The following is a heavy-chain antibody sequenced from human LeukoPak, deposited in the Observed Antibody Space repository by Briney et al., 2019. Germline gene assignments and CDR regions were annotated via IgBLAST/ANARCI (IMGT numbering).Heavy chain of an antibody. V-gene: IGHV1-18*01. D-gene: IGHD3-10*01. CDR1: GYTFTSYG. J-gene: IGHJ4*02. CDR2: ISAYNGNT. CDR3: AREAWFGELSYFDY. Sequence: GASVKVSYKASGYTFTSYGISWVRQAPGQGLEWMGWISAYNGNTNYAQKLQGRVTMTTDTSTSTAYMELRSLRSDDTAVYYCAREAWFGELSYFDYWGQGTLVTVSS.